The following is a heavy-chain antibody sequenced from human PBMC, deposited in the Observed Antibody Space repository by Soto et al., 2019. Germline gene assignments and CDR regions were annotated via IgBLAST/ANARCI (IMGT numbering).Heavy chain of an antibody. CDR1: GGDFSNFA. Sequence: QVQLVQSGAEVKRPGSSVKVSCKVYGGDFSNFAISWVRQAPGQGLEWVGGIFPLLATATYTQKLHGRVAIIADESTTTVYMQVSRLRSDDTAVYYCAREVRQLVGGTHFASWGQGTLVTVSS. V-gene: IGHV1-69*01. D-gene: IGHD1-26*01. CDR2: IFPLLATA. CDR3: AREVRQLVGGTHFAS. J-gene: IGHJ5*02.